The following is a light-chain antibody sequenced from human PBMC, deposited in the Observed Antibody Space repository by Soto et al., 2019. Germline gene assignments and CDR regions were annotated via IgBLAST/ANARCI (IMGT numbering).Light chain of an antibody. CDR1: QTIDNT. CDR3: QHYNYWPYT. Sequence: EIVLTQSPGTLSFSPGERSTLSCRSSQTIDNTLAWYQRKPGQAPRLLIYDASTRATGVPARFSGSGSGTDFTLTISSLQSEDFAVYYCQHYNYWPYTFGQGTKVDIK. J-gene: IGKJ2*01. V-gene: IGKV3-15*01. CDR2: DAS.